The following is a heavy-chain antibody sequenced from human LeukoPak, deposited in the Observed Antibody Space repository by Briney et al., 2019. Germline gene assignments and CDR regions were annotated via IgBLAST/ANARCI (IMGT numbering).Heavy chain of an antibody. D-gene: IGHD1-26*01. CDR3: ARGAVGANPFDY. V-gene: IGHV1-2*02. CDR2: INPNSGGT. J-gene: IGHJ4*02. Sequence: ASVTVSCKASGYTFTGYYMHWVRQAPGQGLEWMGWINPNSGGTNYAQKFQGRVTMTRDTSISTAYMELSRLRSDDTAVYYCARGAVGANPFDYWGQGTLVTVSS. CDR1: GYTFTGYY.